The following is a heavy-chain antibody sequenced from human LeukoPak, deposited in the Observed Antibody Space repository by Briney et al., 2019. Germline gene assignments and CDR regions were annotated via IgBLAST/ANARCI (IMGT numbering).Heavy chain of an antibody. CDR3: AKDWDDYGDYLPLDY. J-gene: IGHJ4*02. CDR1: GFTFSNYA. Sequence: GGSLRLSCAASGFTFSNYAMSWVRQAPGKGLEWVSAIRGSGDSTYYADSVKGRFTISRDNSKNTLYLQMNSLRAEDTAVYYCAKDWDDYGDYLPLDYWGQGTLVTASS. CDR2: IRGSGDST. V-gene: IGHV3-23*01. D-gene: IGHD4-17*01.